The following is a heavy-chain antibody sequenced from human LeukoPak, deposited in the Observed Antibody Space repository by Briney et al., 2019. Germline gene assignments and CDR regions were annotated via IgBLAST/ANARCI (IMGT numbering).Heavy chain of an antibody. CDR1: GGSISSGGYY. D-gene: IGHD1-26*01. J-gene: IGHJ6*02. CDR3: ARDSGPRLYGMDV. CDR2: IYYSGST. V-gene: IGHV4-31*03. Sequence: SQTLSLTCIVSGGSISSGGYYWNWIRQHPGKGLEWIGYIYYSGSTYYNPSPKSRVTISVDTSKNQFSLKLSSVTAADTAVYYCARDSGPRLYGMDVWGQGTTVTVSS.